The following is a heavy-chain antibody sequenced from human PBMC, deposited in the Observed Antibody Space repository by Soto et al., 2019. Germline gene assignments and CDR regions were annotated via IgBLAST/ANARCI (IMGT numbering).Heavy chain of an antibody. J-gene: IGHJ3*02. CDR2: IYYSGST. V-gene: IGHV4-59*01. Sequence: SETLSLTCTVSGGSISSYYWSWIRQPPGKGLEWIGYIYYSGSTNYNPSLKSRVTISVDTSKNQFSLKLSSVTAADTAVYCCARYYYEIGAFDIWGQGTMVTVSS. D-gene: IGHD3-22*01. CDR1: GGSISSYY. CDR3: ARYYYEIGAFDI.